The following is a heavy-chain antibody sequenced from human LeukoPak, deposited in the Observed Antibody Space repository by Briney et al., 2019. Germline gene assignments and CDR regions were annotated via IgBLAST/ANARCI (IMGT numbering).Heavy chain of an antibody. V-gene: IGHV4-39*07. CDR2: IFYSGST. CDR1: GGSISSGSYY. J-gene: IGHJ4*02. CDR3: ARNGGNSDFDY. D-gene: IGHD4-23*01. Sequence: SETLSLTCAVSGGSISSGSYYWGWVRQPPGKGLEYIGTIFYSGSTYYNPSLKSRVTMLLDKSKNQFSLKLSSVTAADTAVYYCARNGGNSDFDYWGQGTLVTVSS.